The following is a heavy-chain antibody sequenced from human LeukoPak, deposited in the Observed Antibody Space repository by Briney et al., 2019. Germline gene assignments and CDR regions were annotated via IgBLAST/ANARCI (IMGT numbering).Heavy chain of an antibody. V-gene: IGHV1-18*01. J-gene: IGHJ4*02. CDR2: ISAYNGNT. D-gene: IGHD2-2*01. CDR1: GYTFTSYG. Sequence: GASVKVSCKASGYTFTSYGISWVRQAPGQGLEWMGWISAYNGNTNYAQKLQGRVTMTTDTSTSTAYMELRSLRSDDTAVYYCAGAPIVVVPAVSYFLAYWGQGTLVTVSS. CDR3: AGAPIVVVPAVSYFLAY.